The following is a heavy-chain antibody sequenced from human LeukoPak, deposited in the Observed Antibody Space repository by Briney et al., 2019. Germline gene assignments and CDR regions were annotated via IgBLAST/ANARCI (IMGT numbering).Heavy chain of an antibody. CDR2: INTDGSST. CDR1: GFTFSSYW. Sequence: PGGSLRLSCAASGFTFSSYWMHWVRQAPGKGLVWVSRINTDGSSTSYADSVKGRFTISRDNAKNTLYLQMNSLRAEDTAVYYCARGGYYDSSGPVYYWGQGTLVTVSS. V-gene: IGHV3-74*01. J-gene: IGHJ4*02. D-gene: IGHD3-22*01. CDR3: ARGGYYDSSGPVYY.